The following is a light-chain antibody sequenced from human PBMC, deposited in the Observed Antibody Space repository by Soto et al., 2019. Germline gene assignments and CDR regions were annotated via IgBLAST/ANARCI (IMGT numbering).Light chain of an antibody. CDR1: SSNIGAGYD. J-gene: IGLJ3*02. CDR3: QSYDSSLSGWV. CDR2: GSS. V-gene: IGLV1-40*01. Sequence: QSVLTQPPSVSGAPGQRVTISCTGSSSNIGAGYDVHWYQHLPGTAPKLLIYGSSNRPSGVPDRFSGSKSGTSASLAITGLQAEDEADCYCQSYDSSLSGWVFGGGTKLTVL.